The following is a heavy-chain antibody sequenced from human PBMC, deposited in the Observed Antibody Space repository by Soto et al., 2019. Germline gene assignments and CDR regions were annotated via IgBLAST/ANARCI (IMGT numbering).Heavy chain of an antibody. Sequence: GGSLRLSCAASGFTFSSYAMHWVRQAPGKGLEWVAVISYDGSNKYYADSVKGRFTISRDNSKNTLYLQMNSLRAEDTAVYYCARGDLMVRGVIPHHYYYYGMDVWGQGTTVTVSS. J-gene: IGHJ6*02. CDR2: ISYDGSNK. CDR1: GFTFSSYA. CDR3: ARGDLMVRGVIPHHYYYYGMDV. D-gene: IGHD3-10*01. V-gene: IGHV3-30-3*01.